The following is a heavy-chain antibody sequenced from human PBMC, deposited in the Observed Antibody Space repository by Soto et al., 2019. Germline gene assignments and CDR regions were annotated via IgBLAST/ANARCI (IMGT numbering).Heavy chain of an antibody. D-gene: IGHD2-21*02. CDR2: ISAYNGNT. V-gene: IGHV1-18*01. CDR3: ERLYCGGDCYDPPFDY. CDR1: GYTFTSYG. Sequence: QVQLVQSGAEVKKPGASVKVSCKASGYTFTSYGISWVRQAPGQGLEWMGWISAYNGNTNYAQKLQGRVTMTTDTSTSTAYMELRSLRSDDTAVYYCERLYCGGDCYDPPFDYWGQGTLVTVSS. J-gene: IGHJ4*02.